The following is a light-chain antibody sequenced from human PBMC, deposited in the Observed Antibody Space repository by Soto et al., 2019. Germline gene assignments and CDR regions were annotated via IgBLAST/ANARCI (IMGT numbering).Light chain of an antibody. CDR3: QQYINWPSWT. V-gene: IGKV3-15*01. CDR2: RAS. J-gene: IGKJ1*01. Sequence: IVMTQSPATLSVSPGERVTLSCRASQSVSTNLAWYQQKPGQVPRLLIYRASTRATDIPARFSGSGSGTEFTRTISSLQSEDFAVYYCQQYINWPSWTFGQGTKVDIK. CDR1: QSVSTN.